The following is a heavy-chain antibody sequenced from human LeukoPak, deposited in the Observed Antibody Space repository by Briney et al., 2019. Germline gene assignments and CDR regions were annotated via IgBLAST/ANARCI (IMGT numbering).Heavy chain of an antibody. CDR2: ISWNSGSI. V-gene: IGHV3-9*01. D-gene: IGHD6-19*01. J-gene: IGHJ4*02. Sequence: GRSLRLSCAASGFTFDDYAMHWVRQAPGKGLEWVSGISWNSGSIGYADSVKGRFTISRDNAKNSLYLQMNSLRAEDTALYYCAKARKQWLVDWGQGTLVTVSS. CDR3: AKARKQWLVD. CDR1: GFTFDDYA.